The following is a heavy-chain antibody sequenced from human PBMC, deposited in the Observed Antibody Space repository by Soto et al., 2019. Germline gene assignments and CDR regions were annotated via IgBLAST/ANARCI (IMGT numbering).Heavy chain of an antibody. Sequence: QVQLQESGPGLVKPSGTLSLTCAVSSGSISSSHWWSWVRLSPGKGLEWIAEIHHSGSTNYNPSLESRVTISLDKPKNFFSLKLTSATAADTAVYYCAQRKVATTDDPRAPFDYWGPGTPVTVSS. V-gene: IGHV4-4*02. J-gene: IGHJ4*02. CDR1: SGSISSSHW. CDR3: AQRKVATTDDPRAPFDY. D-gene: IGHD5-12*01. CDR2: IHHSGST.